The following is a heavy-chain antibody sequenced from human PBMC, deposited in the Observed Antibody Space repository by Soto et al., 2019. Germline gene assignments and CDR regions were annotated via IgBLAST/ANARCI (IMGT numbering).Heavy chain of an antibody. CDR1: GFTFSSYA. J-gene: IGHJ3*02. D-gene: IGHD5-18*01. CDR2: ISSNGGST. CDR3: ATGFGYSYGDDAFDI. V-gene: IGHV3-64*01. Sequence: GGSLRLSCAASGFTFSSYAMHWVRQAPGKGLEYVSAISSNGGSTYYANSVKGRFTISRDNSKNTLYLQMGSLRAEDMAVYYCATGFGYSYGDDAFDIWGQGTMVTVSS.